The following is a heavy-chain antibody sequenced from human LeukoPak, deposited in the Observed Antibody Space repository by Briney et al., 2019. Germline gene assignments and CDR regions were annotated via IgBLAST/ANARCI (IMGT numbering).Heavy chain of an antibody. Sequence: GGSLRLSCAASGFTFNSCAISWVRQAPGKGLEWVSAISGGGGAAFYADSVKGRFTISRDNSENMLSLQMNSLRADDTAVYYCAKYDTPGAYSYYAMDVWGQGTTVTVSS. J-gene: IGHJ6*02. CDR3: AKYDTPGAYSYYAMDV. CDR2: ISGGGGAA. V-gene: IGHV3-23*01. D-gene: IGHD7-27*01. CDR1: GFTFNSCA.